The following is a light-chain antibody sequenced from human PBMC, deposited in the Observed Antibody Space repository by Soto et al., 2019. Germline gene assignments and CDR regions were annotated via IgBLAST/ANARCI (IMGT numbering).Light chain of an antibody. CDR2: GAS. V-gene: IGKV3-15*01. CDR1: QSVNSK. Sequence: AQSLGTLSSSPGERATLHCRASQSVNSKIAWYQQKPGQAPRLLIYGASTRATDIPARFSGSGSGTEFTLTISSLQSEDFAVYYCQQYNKWPRWTFGQGTMVDI. J-gene: IGKJ1*01. CDR3: QQYNKWPRWT.